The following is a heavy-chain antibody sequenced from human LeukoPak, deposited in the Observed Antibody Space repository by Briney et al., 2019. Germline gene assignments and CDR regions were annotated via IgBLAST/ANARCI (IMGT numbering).Heavy chain of an antibody. CDR3: AKSGEAYLIVGATEFDY. V-gene: IGHV3-23*01. Sequence: GGSLRLSCAASGFTFSSYAMSWVRQAPGKGLEWVSAISGRGTTTYYTDSVKGRFTISRDNSKNTLYLQMNSLRAEDTAVYYCAKSGEAYLIVGATEFDYWGQGTLVTVSS. D-gene: IGHD1-26*01. J-gene: IGHJ4*02. CDR2: ISGRGTTT. CDR1: GFTFSSYA.